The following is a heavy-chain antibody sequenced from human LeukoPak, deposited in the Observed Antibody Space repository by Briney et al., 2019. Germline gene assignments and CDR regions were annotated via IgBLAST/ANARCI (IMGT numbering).Heavy chain of an antibody. Sequence: GGSLRLSCAASGFTFDDYAMHWVRHAPGKGLEWVSGISWNSGSIGYADSVKGRFTISRDNAKNSLYLQMNSLRAEDTALYYCAKVIGGSFDYWGQGTLVTVSS. CDR1: GFTFDDYA. J-gene: IGHJ4*02. CDR2: ISWNSGSI. V-gene: IGHV3-9*01. D-gene: IGHD2-15*01. CDR3: AKVIGGSFDY.